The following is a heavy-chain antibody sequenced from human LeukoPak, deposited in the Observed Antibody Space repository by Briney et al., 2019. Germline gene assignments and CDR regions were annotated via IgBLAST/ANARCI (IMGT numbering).Heavy chain of an antibody. J-gene: IGHJ4*02. V-gene: IGHV3-23*01. D-gene: IGHD2-2*01. CDR1: GFTFSSYA. CDR3: AKDSQIVVVPAAMTDY. Sequence: PGGSLRLSCAASGFTFSSYAMSWVRQAPGKGLEWVSAISGSGGSTYYADSVKGRFTISRDNSKNTLYLQMNSLRAEDTAVYYCAKDSQIVVVPAAMTDYWGQGTLVTVSS. CDR2: ISGSGGST.